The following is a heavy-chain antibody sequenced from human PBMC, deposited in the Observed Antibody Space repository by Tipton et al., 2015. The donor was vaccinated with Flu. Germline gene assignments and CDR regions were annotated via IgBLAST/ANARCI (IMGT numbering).Heavy chain of an antibody. CDR2: VSRSGST. V-gene: IGHV4-38-2*01. J-gene: IGHJ5*02. Sequence: SLTCAVSGDSISSDYHWGWIRQFPGKRLEWIGTVSRSGSTVYNPSLTSRVTISIDRSKNQFSLNLKSVTAADLAVYYCARRDYSNYVSDPKSWFDPWGQGILVTVSS. CDR1: GDSISSDYH. CDR3: ARRDYSNYVSDPKSWFDP. D-gene: IGHD4-11*01.